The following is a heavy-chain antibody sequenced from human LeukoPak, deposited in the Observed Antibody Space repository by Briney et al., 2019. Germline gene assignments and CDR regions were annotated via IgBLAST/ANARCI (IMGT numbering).Heavy chain of an antibody. V-gene: IGHV4-59*01. CDR2: ISYSGST. CDR1: GGSISSDN. J-gene: IGHJ4*02. CDR3: ARDSYSGRAHFDS. Sequence: SETLSLTCTVSGGSISSDNWNWIRQPPGKGLEWIGHISYSGSTNYIPSLKSRVTISVDTSKNQFSLKLSSVTAADTAVYYCARDSYSGRAHFDSWGQGTLVTVSS. D-gene: IGHD5-12*01.